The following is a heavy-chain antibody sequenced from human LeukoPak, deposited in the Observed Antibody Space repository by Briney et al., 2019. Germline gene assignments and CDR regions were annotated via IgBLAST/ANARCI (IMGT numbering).Heavy chain of an antibody. CDR2: IYYSGST. J-gene: IGHJ5*02. V-gene: IGHV4-59*01. CDR1: GGSISSYY. CDR3: ARGGNCSGGSCYSDRGWFDP. D-gene: IGHD2-15*01. Sequence: SETLSLTCTVSGGSISSYYWSWIRQPPGKGLEWIGYIYYSGSTNYNPSLKSRVTISVDTSKNQFSLKLSSVTAADTAVYYCARGGNCSGGSCYSDRGWFDPGGQGILVTVSS.